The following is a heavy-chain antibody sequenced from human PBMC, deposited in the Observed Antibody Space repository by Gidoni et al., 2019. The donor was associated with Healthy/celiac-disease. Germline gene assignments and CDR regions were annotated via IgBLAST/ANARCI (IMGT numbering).Heavy chain of an antibody. J-gene: IGHJ4*02. D-gene: IGHD3-9*01. CDR2: ISAYYGNT. CDR3: ARDYDILTGYYSFGY. CDR1: GYTFSSYG. V-gene: IGHV1-18*01. Sequence: QLQLLQSGAEVKKPEASVKFSCKASGYTFSSYGISWVRQAPGQGLEWMGWISAYYGNTYYAQKLQGRVTMTTDTSTSTAYMELRTLRSDDTAVYYCARDYDILTGYYSFGYWGQGTLVTVSS.